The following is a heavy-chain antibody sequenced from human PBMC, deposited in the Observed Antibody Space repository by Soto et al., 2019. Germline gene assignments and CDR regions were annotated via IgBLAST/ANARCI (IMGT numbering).Heavy chain of an antibody. D-gene: IGHD5-18*01. CDR1: GGSFSGYY. Sequence: SETLSLTCAVYGGSFSGYYWSWIRQPPGKGLEWIGEINHSGSTKYNPSIKSRVTISLDTSKNQFSLKMSSVTAADTDVYYYARGLGYRYGPSDAFDIWGQGTMVTVSS. CDR2: INHSGST. CDR3: ARGLGYRYGPSDAFDI. V-gene: IGHV4-34*01. J-gene: IGHJ3*02.